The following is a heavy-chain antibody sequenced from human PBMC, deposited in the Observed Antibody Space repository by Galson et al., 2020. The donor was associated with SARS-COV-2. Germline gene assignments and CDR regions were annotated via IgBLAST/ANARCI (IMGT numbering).Heavy chain of an antibody. Sequence: GGSLRLSCAASGFSFSSYAMSWVRQAPGKALEWVSSISGSGLGTYYADSVKGRFTNSRDNSKNKMYLQLNSLRAEDSAIYYCAKDPMFPSSQGWHTYFDFWGQGTLVTVSS. CDR1: GFSFSSYA. CDR3: AKDPMFPSSQGWHTYFDF. J-gene: IGHJ4*02. D-gene: IGHD6-19*01. V-gene: IGHV3-23*01. CDR2: ISGSGLGT.